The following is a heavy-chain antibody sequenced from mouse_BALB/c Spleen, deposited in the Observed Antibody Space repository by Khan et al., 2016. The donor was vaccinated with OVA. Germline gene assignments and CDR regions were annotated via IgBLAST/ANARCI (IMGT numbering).Heavy chain of an antibody. CDR2: INSGGHYT. Sequence: EVQLVESGGDLVKTGGSLKLSCAASGFTFSTYGMSWVRQTPDKRLEWVATINSGGHYTYYIDSVKGRFTISRDNAKNFLYLQMTNLRSEDTAMYSCSRLAYYCNSEAFAYWGQGTLVTVSA. V-gene: IGHV5-6*01. CDR3: SRLAYYCNSEAFAY. CDR1: GFTFSTYG. J-gene: IGHJ3*01. D-gene: IGHD1-1*01.